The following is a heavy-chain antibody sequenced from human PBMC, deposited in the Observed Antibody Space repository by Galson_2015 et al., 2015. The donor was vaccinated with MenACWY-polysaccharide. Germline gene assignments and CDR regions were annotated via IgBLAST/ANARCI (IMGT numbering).Heavy chain of an antibody. CDR3: ARGGKYYYDSSCYLIWFDP. CDR1: GYSFSSYD. Sequence: SVKVSCKASGYSFSSYDINWVRQTPGQGLEWMGWMNPNSGNTGYAQKFQGRVTMTRNTSISIAYMELSSLRSEDTAVYYCARGGKYYYDSSCYLIWFDPWGQGTLVTVSS. CDR2: MNPNSGNT. J-gene: IGHJ5*02. D-gene: IGHD3-22*01. V-gene: IGHV1-8*01.